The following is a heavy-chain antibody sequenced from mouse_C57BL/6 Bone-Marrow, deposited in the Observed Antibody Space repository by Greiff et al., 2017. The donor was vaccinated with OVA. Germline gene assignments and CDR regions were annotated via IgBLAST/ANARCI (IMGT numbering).Heavy chain of an antibody. CDR1: GFSLTSYG. V-gene: IGHV2-5*01. D-gene: IGHD2-4*01. Sequence: VKLVESGPGLVQPSQSLSITCTVSGFSLTSYGVHWVRQSPGKGLEWLGVIWRGGSTDYNAAFMSRLSITKDNSKSQVFFKMNSLQADDTAIYYCARIYDYDSDWYFDVWGTGTTVTVSS. J-gene: IGHJ1*03. CDR2: IWRGGST. CDR3: ARIYDYDSDWYFDV.